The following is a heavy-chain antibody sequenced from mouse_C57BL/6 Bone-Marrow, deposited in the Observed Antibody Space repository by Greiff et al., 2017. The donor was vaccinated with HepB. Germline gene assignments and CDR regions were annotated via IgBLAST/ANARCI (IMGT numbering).Heavy chain of an antibody. Sequence: EVQLQESGPGLVKPSQSLSLTCSVTGYSITSGYYWNWIRQLPGNKLEWMGYISYDGSNNYNPSLKNRISITRDTSKNQFFLKLNSVTTEDTATYYCARDQTDGNYGFAYWGQGTLVTVSA. D-gene: IGHD2-1*01. CDR3: ARDQTDGNYGFAY. CDR1: GYSITSGYY. V-gene: IGHV3-6*01. J-gene: IGHJ3*01. CDR2: ISYDGSN.